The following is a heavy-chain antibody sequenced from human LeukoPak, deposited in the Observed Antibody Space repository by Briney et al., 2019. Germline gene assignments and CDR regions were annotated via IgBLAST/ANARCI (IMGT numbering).Heavy chain of an antibody. CDR1: GGSISSGDYY. CDR3: ARVKEGHYYGSGKRRAEYFQH. J-gene: IGHJ1*01. D-gene: IGHD3-10*01. CDR2: IYYSGST. Sequence: RSSQTLSLTCTVSGGSISSGDYYWSWIRQPPGKGLEWIGYIYYSGSTYYNPSLKSRVTISVDTSKNQFSLKLSSVTAADTAVYYCARVKEGHYYGSGKRRAEYFQHWGQGTLVTVSS. V-gene: IGHV4-30-4*01.